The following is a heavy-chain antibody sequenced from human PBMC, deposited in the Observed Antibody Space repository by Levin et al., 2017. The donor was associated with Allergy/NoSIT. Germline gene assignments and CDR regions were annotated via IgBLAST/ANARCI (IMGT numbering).Heavy chain of an antibody. J-gene: IGHJ4*02. Sequence: ASVKVSCAASGFTVSNNYMNWVRQAPGKGLEWVSVIYNGGSTYYADSVKGRFTVSRDNSKNTMYLQMNNLRAEDTAVYYCARDHGDYWGQGTLVTVSS. CDR3: ARDHGDY. CDR1: GFTVSNNY. CDR2: IYNGGST. V-gene: IGHV3-53*01.